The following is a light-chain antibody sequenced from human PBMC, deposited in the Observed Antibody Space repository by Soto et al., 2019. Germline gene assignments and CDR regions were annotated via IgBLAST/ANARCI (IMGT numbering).Light chain of an antibody. V-gene: IGLV3-25*02. CDR1: ALSKQF. Sequence: ELTQPPSVSVSPGQTARITCSGDALSKQFVYWYQQKPGQAPVMVMQKDTERPSGIPERFSGSSSGTTVTLTISGVQAEDEGDYYCQSADNSGSYVFATGTKVTV. CDR2: KDT. CDR3: QSADNSGSYV. J-gene: IGLJ1*01.